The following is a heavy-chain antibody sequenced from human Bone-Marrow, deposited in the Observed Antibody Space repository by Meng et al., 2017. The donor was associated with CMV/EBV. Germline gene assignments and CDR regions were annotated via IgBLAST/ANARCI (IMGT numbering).Heavy chain of an antibody. CDR3: ARLAAHWGIADLDY. J-gene: IGHJ4*02. CDR1: GYTFTSYW. D-gene: IGHD6-13*01. CDR2: IYPGDSDT. Sequence: KVSCKASGYTFTSYWIAWVRQLPGKGLECMGIIYPGDSDTRYSPSFQGQVSISADKSINTAYLQWSSLKASDTAMYYCARLAAHWGIADLDYWGQGTLVTVSS. V-gene: IGHV5-51*01.